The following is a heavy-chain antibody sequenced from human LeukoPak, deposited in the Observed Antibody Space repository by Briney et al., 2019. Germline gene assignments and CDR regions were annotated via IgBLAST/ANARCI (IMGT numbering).Heavy chain of an antibody. V-gene: IGHV1-2*02. CDR1: GYTFTSYD. Sequence: GASVKVSCKASGYTFTSYDINWVRQATGQGLEWMGWINPNSGGTNYAQKFQGRVTMTRDTSISTAYMELSRLRSDDTAVYYCARVRSTWGNPYYYMDVWGKGTTVTVSS. CDR3: ARVRSTWGNPYYYMDV. CDR2: INPNSGGT. D-gene: IGHD3-16*01. J-gene: IGHJ6*03.